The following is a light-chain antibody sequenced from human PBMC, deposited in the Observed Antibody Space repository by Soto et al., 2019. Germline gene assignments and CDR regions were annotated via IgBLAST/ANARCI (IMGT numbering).Light chain of an antibody. V-gene: IGKV3-20*01. CDR2: GAS. CDR3: QQYSSSLPT. J-gene: IGKJ1*01. CDR1: QNVDSTY. Sequence: EIVLTQSPGTLSLSPLERATLSCMASQNVDSTYLAWYRQKPGQAPRVLIYGASSRATGIPDRFSGSGSGTDFTFTISRLEPEDFAVYYCQQYSSSLPTFGQGTKVDIK.